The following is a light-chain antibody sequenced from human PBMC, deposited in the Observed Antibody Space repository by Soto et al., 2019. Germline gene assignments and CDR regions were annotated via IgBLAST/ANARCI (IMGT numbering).Light chain of an antibody. V-gene: IGLV2-14*03. CDR2: EVS. CDR1: SSDIGAYDY. CDR3: SSYTSSSTRV. Sequence: QSVLAQPASVSGSPGQSIAISCTGTSSDIGAYDYVSWYQQFPDKPPELIIYEVSHRPSGVSDRFSGSKSVNTATLTISRLQAEDEADYYCSSYTSSSTRVFGTGTKVTVL. J-gene: IGLJ1*01.